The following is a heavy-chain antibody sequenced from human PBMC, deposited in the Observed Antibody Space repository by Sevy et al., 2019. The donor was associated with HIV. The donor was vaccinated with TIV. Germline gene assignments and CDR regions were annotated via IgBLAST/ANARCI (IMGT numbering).Heavy chain of an antibody. V-gene: IGHV4-59*01. CDR2: IYYSGST. Sequence: SETLSLTCTVSGGSIRSYYWSWIRQPPGKGLEWIGYIYYSGSTNYNPSLKSRVTISVDTSENQFSLKLSSVTAADTVVYYCARVGSDWELDYWGQGTLVTVSS. D-gene: IGHD1-26*01. CDR1: GGSIRSYY. CDR3: ARVGSDWELDY. J-gene: IGHJ4*02.